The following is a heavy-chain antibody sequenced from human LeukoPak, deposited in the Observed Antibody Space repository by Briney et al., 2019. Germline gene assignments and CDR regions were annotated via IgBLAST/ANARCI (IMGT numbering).Heavy chain of an antibody. CDR1: GFTFTSSA. Sequence: SVKVSCKASGFTFTSSAVQWVRQARGQRLEWIGWIVVGSGNTNYAQKFQERVTITRDMSTSTAYMELSSLRSEDTAVYYCAAGSPWGYDSSGYYFAYYYCGMDVWGQGTTVTVSS. CDR3: AAGSPWGYDSSGYYFAYYYCGMDV. J-gene: IGHJ6*02. V-gene: IGHV1-58*01. CDR2: IVVGSGNT. D-gene: IGHD3-22*01.